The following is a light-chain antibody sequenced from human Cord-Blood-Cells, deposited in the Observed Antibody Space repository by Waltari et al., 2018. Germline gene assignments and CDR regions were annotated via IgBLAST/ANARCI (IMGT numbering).Light chain of an antibody. J-gene: IGKJ5*01. Sequence: DIQLTQSPSTLSASVADRVTITCRASQSISSWLAWYQQKPGKAPKLLIYKASSLEIGVPSRFSGSGSGTEFTLTISSLQPDDFATYYCQQYNSYATFGQGTRLEIK. V-gene: IGKV1-5*03. CDR1: QSISSW. CDR2: KAS. CDR3: QQYNSYAT.